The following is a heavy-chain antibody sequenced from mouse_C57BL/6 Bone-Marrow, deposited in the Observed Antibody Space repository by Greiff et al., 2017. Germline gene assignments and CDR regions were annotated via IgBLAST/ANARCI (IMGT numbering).Heavy chain of an antibody. CDR1: GYTFTSYW. V-gene: IGHV1-72*01. CDR2: IDPNGGGT. CDR3: ESSERTGTVFDY. Sequence: QVQLQQPGAELVKPGASVKLSCKASGYTFTSYWMPWVKQRPGRGLGWIGGIDPNGGGTKYNEKFKSKATMTVAKSSSPAYMQLSSLTSEDSEVYECESSERTGTVFDYWGQGTTLTVSS. D-gene: IGHD4-1*01. J-gene: IGHJ2*01.